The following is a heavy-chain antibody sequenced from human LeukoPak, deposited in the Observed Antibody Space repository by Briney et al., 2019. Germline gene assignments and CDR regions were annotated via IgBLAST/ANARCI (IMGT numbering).Heavy chain of an antibody. D-gene: IGHD2-21*02. CDR3: ATGGAYCGGDCYNAFDI. Sequence: SETLSLTCTVSGGSISSYYWSWIRQPPGKGLEWIGYIYYSGSTNYKPSLKSRVTISVDTSKNQFSLKLSSVTAADTAVYYCATGGAYCGGDCYNAFDIWGQGTMVTVSS. CDR2: IYYSGST. V-gene: IGHV4-59*08. CDR1: GGSISSYY. J-gene: IGHJ3*02.